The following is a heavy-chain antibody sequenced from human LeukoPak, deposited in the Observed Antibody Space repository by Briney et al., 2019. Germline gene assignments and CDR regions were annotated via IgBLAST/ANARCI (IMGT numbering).Heavy chain of an antibody. J-gene: IGHJ3*02. CDR2: INHSGST. D-gene: IGHD4-17*01. CDR3: VRDHRFFYGDYVGTENAFDI. V-gene: IGHV4-34*01. CDR1: GGSFSGYC. Sequence: SETLSLTCAVYGGSFSGYCWSWIRQPPGKGLEWIGEINHSGSTYYNPSLKSRVTISVDTSKNQFSLKLSSVTAADTAVYYCVRDHRFFYGDYVGTENAFDIWGQGTMVTVSS.